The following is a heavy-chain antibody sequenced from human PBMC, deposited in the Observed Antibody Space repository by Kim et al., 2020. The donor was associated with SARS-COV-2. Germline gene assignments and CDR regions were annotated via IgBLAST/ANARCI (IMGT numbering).Heavy chain of an antibody. Sequence: NNPSVKSRGTIAVGTSKNQFSRKLSAVTAADTAVYYCARNLGMATITLLYWGQGTLVTVSS. D-gene: IGHD5-12*01. J-gene: IGHJ4*02. V-gene: IGHV4-34*04. CDR3: ARNLGMATITLLY.